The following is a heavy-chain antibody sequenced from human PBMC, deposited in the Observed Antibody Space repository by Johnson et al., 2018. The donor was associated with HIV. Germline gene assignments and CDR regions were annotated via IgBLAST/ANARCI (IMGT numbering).Heavy chain of an antibody. CDR3: ARTLGFGTEDAFDI. CDR1: GFTVSSNY. CDR2: IYSGGCT. V-gene: IGHV3-53*01. Sequence: VQLVESGGGLIQPGGSLRLSCAASGFTVSSNYMSWVRQAPGKGLEWVSVIYSGGCTYYADSVKGRFTISRDNSKNTLYLQMNSLRAGDTAVYYCARTLGFGTEDAFDIWGQGTMVTVSS. J-gene: IGHJ3*02. D-gene: IGHD3-10*01.